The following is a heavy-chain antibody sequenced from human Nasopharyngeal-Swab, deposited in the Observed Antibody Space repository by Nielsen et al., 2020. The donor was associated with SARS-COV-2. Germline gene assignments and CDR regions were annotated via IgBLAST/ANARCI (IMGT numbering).Heavy chain of an antibody. J-gene: IGHJ6*02. Sequence: WIRQPPGKGLEWVSVIYSGGSTYYADSVKGRFTISRDNSKNTLYLLMNSLRAEDTAVYYCTTGTTGNPTYYYYYGMDVWGQGTTVTVSS. CDR2: IYSGGST. CDR3: TTGTTGNPTYYYYYGMDV. D-gene: IGHD1-1*01. V-gene: IGHV3-53*01.